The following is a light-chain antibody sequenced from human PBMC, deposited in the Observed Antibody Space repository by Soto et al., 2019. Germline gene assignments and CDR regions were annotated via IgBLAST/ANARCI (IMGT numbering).Light chain of an antibody. Sequence: QSVLTQPPSPSGTPGQRVTISCSGSSSNIGSNYVYWYQQLPGTAPKLLIYRNNQRPSGVPDRFSGSKSGTSASLAISGLRSEDEADYYCAAWDDSLSGHVVFGGGTKLTVL. CDR1: SSNIGSNY. CDR3: AAWDDSLSGHVV. J-gene: IGLJ2*01. CDR2: RNN. V-gene: IGLV1-47*01.